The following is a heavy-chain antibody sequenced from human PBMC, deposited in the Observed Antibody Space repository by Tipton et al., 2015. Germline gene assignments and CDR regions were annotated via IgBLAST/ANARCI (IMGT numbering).Heavy chain of an antibody. V-gene: IGHV4-34*01. J-gene: IGHJ4*02. Sequence: TLSLTCAVYGGPLSGYYWSWIRQPPGKGLEWVGEINDAGTTNYKSSLKSRVTISVDTSKNQFSLKLTSVTAADTAVYYCAREVWYNDSTGYDYWGQGTLVTVSS. D-gene: IGHD3-22*01. CDR1: GGPLSGYY. CDR3: AREVWYNDSTGYDY. CDR2: INDAGTT.